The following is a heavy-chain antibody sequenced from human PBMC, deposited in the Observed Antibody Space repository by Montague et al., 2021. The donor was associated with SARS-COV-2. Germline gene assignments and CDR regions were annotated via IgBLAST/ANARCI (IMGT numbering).Heavy chain of an antibody. J-gene: IGHJ4*02. CDR2: TYYRSKWYN. D-gene: IGHD1-26*01. CDR3: ARTSASSDN. V-gene: IGHV6-1*01. CDR1: GDSVSRNSAA. Sequence: CAISGDSVSRNSAAWSWIRQSPSRGLEWLGRTYYRSKWYNDYAVSVKSRITINPDTSKNQISLQLNSVTPEDTAVYYRARTSASSDNWGQGTLVTVSS.